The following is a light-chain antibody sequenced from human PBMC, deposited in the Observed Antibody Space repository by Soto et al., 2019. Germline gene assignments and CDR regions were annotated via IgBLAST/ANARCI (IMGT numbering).Light chain of an antibody. J-gene: IGLJ1*01. Sequence: QSVLTQPPSASGSPGQSVTISCTGTSSDVGGYDYVSWYQQHPGKAPKLMIYEVTIRPSGVSDRFSGSKSGNTASLTVSGLQAEDEDDSYCSSYTGGNPSYVFGTGTKV. CDR2: EVT. CDR3: SSYTGGNPSYV. CDR1: SSDVGGYDY. V-gene: IGLV2-8*01.